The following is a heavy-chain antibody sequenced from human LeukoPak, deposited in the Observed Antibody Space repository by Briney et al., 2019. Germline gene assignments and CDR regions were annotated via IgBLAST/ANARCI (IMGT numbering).Heavy chain of an antibody. J-gene: IGHJ4*02. CDR1: GFTFSNYA. V-gene: IGHV3-23*01. CDR3: ACSRGLDY. CDR2: INGRGGST. Sequence: GGSLRLSCAASGFTFSNYAMSWVRQAPGKGLEWVSSINGRGGSTYYADSVKGRFTISRDNAKNSLYLQMNSLRAEDTAIYYCACSRGLDYWGQGTLVTVSS. D-gene: IGHD2-2*01.